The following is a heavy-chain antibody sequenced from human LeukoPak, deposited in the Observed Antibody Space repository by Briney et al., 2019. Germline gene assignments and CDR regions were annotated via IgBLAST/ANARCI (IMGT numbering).Heavy chain of an antibody. Sequence: PGGSLRLSCAASGFIFSNYGMHWVRQAPGKGLEWVALIWYDGSNKYYTDSVKGRLTISRDNSKDTLFLQMNSLRAEDTAVYYCATGPYSFDYWGQGTLVTVSS. CDR3: ATGPYSFDY. J-gene: IGHJ4*02. V-gene: IGHV3-33*01. CDR1: GFIFSNYG. D-gene: IGHD2-21*01. CDR2: IWYDGSNK.